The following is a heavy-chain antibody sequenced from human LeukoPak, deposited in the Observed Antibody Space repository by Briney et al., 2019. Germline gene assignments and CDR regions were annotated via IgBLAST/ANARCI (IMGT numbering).Heavy chain of an antibody. D-gene: IGHD3-9*01. CDR1: GGSFSGYY. J-gene: IGHJ6*02. CDR2: IEHSGST. V-gene: IGHV4-34*01. Sequence: SETLSLTCAVYGGSFSGYYWNWIRQPPGKGLEWIGEIEHSGSTKYNPSLKSRVTISVDTSKNQFSLKLSSVTAADTAVYYCARTSGDWLSWAWIGVDVWGQGTTV. CDR3: ARTSGDWLSWAWIGVDV.